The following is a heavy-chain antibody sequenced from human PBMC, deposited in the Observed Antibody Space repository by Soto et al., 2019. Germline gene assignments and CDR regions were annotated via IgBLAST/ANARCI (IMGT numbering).Heavy chain of an antibody. V-gene: IGHV4-59*01. CDR3: ARANSSTWYKLEYKWFDP. Sequence: QVQLQESGPKLVKPSETLSLTCTVSGASINDYYWSWIRQTPGKGLEWVGFMYYSETTKYNPSLKGRVNMSLDTSKNQVFLHLKSVTAADTAAYYCARANSSTWYKLEYKWFDPWGQGTLVTVSS. CDR1: GASINDYY. D-gene: IGHD6-13*01. CDR2: MYYSETT. J-gene: IGHJ5*02.